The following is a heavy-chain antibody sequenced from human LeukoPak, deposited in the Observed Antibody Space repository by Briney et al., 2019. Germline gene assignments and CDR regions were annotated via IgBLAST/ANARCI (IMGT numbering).Heavy chain of an antibody. D-gene: IGHD3-10*01. J-gene: IGHJ4*02. CDR3: ARGSGSSAGFDF. Sequence: SETLSLTCTVSGGSISSYYWGWIRQPPGKGLEWIGSIYYTGSTYYNPSLKSRVTISIDTSKNQFSLKLTSVTAADTAVYYCARGSGSSAGFDFWGQGTLVTVSS. CDR2: IYYTGST. CDR1: GGSISSYY. V-gene: IGHV4-39*01.